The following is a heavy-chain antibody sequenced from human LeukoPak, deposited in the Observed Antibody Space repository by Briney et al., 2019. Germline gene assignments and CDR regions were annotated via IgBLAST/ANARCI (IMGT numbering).Heavy chain of an antibody. CDR2: IHYSGST. CDR1: GGSINNYY. D-gene: IGHD1-26*01. Sequence: SETLSLTCTVSGGSINNYYWSWLRQPPGKGLEWIGYIHYSGSTNYNFSLKSRVTISVDTSRNQFSLKLSSVTAADTSVYYCGRHDSGTYYRFDYWGQGSLVTVSS. CDR3: GRHDSGTYYRFDY. J-gene: IGHJ4*02. V-gene: IGHV4-59*08.